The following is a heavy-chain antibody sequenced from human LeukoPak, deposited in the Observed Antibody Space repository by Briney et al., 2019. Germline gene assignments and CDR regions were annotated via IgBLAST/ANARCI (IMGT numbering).Heavy chain of an antibody. CDR3: ASDAFDI. CDR1: GYPFTSYA. J-gene: IGHJ3*02. CDR2: INADNGDT. V-gene: IGHV1-3*01. Sequence: GASVKVSCKASGYPFTSYAMYWVRQAPGQRREWMGWINADNGDTRYSQKLQGIVTMTGDTSASTTYMELSSLRSEDTAVYYCASDAFDIWGQGTMVTVSS.